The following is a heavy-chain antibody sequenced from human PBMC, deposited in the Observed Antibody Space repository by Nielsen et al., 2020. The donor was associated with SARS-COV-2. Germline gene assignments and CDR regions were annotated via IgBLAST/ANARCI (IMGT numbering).Heavy chain of an antibody. D-gene: IGHD2-8*01. V-gene: IGHV4-30-4*01. CDR2: IYYSGST. Sequence: LRLSCTVSGGSISSGDYYWSWIRQPPGKGLEWIGYIYYSGSTNYNPSLKSRVTMSVDTSKNQFSLKLSSVTAADTAVYYCASIGVLGMDVWGQGTTVTVSS. CDR1: GGSISSGDYY. CDR3: ASIGVLGMDV. J-gene: IGHJ6*02.